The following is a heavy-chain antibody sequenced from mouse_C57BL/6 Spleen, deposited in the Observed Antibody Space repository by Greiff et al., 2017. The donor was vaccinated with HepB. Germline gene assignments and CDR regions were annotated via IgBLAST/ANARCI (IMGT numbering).Heavy chain of an antibody. V-gene: IGHV14-1*01. CDR1: GFNIKDYY. J-gene: IGHJ3*01. CDR2: IDPEDGDT. CDR3: TSNYVGAFAY. Sequence: VQLQQSGAELVRPGASVKLSCTASGFNIKDYYMHWVKQRPEQGLEWIGRIDPEDGDTEYAPKFQGKATMTADTSSNPAYLQLSSLTSEDTAVYYCTSNYVGAFAYWGQGTLVTVSA. D-gene: IGHD2-1*01.